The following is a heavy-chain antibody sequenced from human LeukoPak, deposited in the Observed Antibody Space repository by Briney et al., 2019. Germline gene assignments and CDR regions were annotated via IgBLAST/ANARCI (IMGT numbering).Heavy chain of an antibody. D-gene: IGHD4-17*01. J-gene: IGHJ4*02. CDR1: GGTFSSYA. CDR3: ARVYGDLGYFDY. V-gene: IGHV1-69*06. CDR2: IIPIFGTA. Sequence: CSVKVSCKASGGTFSSYAISWVRQAPGQGLEWMGRIIPIFGTANYAQKFQGRVTITADKSTSTAYMELSSLRSEDTAVYYCARVYGDLGYFDYWGQGTLVTVSS.